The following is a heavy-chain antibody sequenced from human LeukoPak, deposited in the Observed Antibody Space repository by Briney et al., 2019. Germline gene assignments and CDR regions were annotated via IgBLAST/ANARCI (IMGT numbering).Heavy chain of an antibody. D-gene: IGHD2-2*01. CDR2: MNPNSGNT. CDR3: ARTPFYCSSTSCYLMGFDP. V-gene: IGHV1-8*03. J-gene: IGHJ5*02. CDR1: GYTFNSYD. Sequence: ASVKVSCKASGYTFNSYDINWVRQATGQGLEWMGWMNPNSGNTGYAQKFQGRVTFTRNTSISTTYMELSSLRSEDTAVYYCARTPFYCSSTSCYLMGFDPWGQGTLVTVSS.